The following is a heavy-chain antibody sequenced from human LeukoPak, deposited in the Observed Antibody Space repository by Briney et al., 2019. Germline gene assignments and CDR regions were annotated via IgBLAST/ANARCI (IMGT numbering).Heavy chain of an antibody. D-gene: IGHD3-10*01. J-gene: IGHJ4*02. CDR1: GGSISSYY. Sequence: SETLSLTCTVSGGSISSYYWSWIRQPAGKGLEWIGRIYTSGSTNYNPSLKSRVTMSVDTSKNQFSLKLSSVTAADTAVYYCARDGASYYYGSGSYSRPSYYFDYWGQGTLVTVSS. V-gene: IGHV4-4*07. CDR3: ARDGASYYYGSGSYSRPSYYFDY. CDR2: IYTSGST.